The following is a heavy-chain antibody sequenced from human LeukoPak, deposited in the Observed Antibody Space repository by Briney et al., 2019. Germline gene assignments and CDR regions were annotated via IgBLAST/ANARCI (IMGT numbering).Heavy chain of an antibody. V-gene: IGHV3-30-3*01. CDR1: GFTFSSYA. CDR2: ISYDGTNK. Sequence: GGSLRLSCAASGFTFSSYAMHWVRQAPGKGLEWVAVISYDGTNKYYADSVKGRFTISRDNSKNTLYLQMNSLGADDTALYYYARAYNSYWYGGYWGQGTLVTVSS. J-gene: IGHJ4*02. D-gene: IGHD6-13*01. CDR3: ARAYNSYWYGGY.